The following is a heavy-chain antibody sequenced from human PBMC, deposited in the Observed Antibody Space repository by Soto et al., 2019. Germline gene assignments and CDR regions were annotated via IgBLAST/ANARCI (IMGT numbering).Heavy chain of an antibody. D-gene: IGHD3-9*01. V-gene: IGHV3-43*01. CDR3: ARDRYDVLAGQTRYFDL. CDR1: GFSFEDYT. J-gene: IGHJ4*02. Sequence: GGSLRLSCAASGFSFEDYTMHWVRHTPGKGPEWISLISWDGGRTLYSDSVKGRFIISRDNSKNSLYLQMNSLTTEDTALYFCARDRYDVLAGQTRYFDLWGQGTLVTVSS. CDR2: ISWDGGRT.